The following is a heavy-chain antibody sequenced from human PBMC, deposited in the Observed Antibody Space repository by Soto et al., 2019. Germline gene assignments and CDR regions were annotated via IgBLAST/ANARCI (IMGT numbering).Heavy chain of an antibody. V-gene: IGHV4-59*08. CDR1: GGSISSYY. J-gene: IGHJ4*02. D-gene: IGHD3-3*01. CDR2: IYYSGST. Sequence: TLSLTCTVSGGSISSYYWSWIRQPPGKGLEWIGYIYYSGSTNYNPSLKSRVTISVDTSKNQFSLKLSSVTAADTAVYYCARSAGYYDFWSGSDYWGQGTLVTVSS. CDR3: ARSAGYYDFWSGSDY.